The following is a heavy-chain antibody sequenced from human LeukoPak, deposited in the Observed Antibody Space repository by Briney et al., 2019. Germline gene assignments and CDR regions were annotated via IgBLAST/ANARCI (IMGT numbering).Heavy chain of an antibody. CDR3: AKDLVVLAAKSFDY. J-gene: IGHJ4*02. CDR1: GFTFSSSA. V-gene: IGHV3-23*01. Sequence: GGSLRLSCAASGFTFSSSAMSWVRQAPGKGLEWVSAISNNGGYTYYADSVKGRFTISRDNSKNTLYLQMNSLRAEDTAVYFCAKDLVVLAAKSFDYWGQGTLVAVSS. CDR2: ISNNGGYT. D-gene: IGHD2-21*02.